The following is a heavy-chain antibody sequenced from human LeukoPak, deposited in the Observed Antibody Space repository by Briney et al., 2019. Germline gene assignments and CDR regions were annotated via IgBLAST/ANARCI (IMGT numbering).Heavy chain of an antibody. CDR2: ISYDGSNK. CDR3: ARETEDGYNYVNY. V-gene: IGHV3-30-3*01. Sequence: GGSLRLSCAASGFTFISYAMHWVRQAPGKGLEWVAVISYDGSNKYYADSVKGRFTISRDNSKNTLYLQMNSLRAEDTAVYYCARETEDGYNYVNYWGQGTLVTVSS. D-gene: IGHD5-24*01. CDR1: GFTFISYA. J-gene: IGHJ4*02.